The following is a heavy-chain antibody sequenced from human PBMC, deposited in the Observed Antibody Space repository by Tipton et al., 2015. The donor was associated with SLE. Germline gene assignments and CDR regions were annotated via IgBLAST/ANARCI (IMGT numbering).Heavy chain of an antibody. V-gene: IGHV4-61*02. J-gene: IGHJ5*02. Sequence: TLSLTCTVSGGSISSGSYYWSWIRQPAGKGLEWIGRIYTSGSTNYNPSLKSRVTISVDTSKNQFSLKLSSVTAADTALYYCARPLGVPTGWFDPWGQGTLVTVSS. D-gene: IGHD3-10*01. CDR2: IYTSGST. CDR3: ARPLGVPTGWFDP. CDR1: GGSISSGSYY.